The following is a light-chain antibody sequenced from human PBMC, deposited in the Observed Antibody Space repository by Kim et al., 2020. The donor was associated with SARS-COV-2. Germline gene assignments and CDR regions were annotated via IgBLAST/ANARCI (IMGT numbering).Light chain of an antibody. J-gene: IGKJ2*01. Sequence: DIQMTQSPSTLSASVGDRVTITCRASQSVSGLLAWYQQKPGRVPKLLIYKVSTLETGVPSRFSGSGSGTEFTLTISDLHPDDFATYYCQQYNDYSGAFGQGTKLEIK. CDR1: QSVSGL. CDR2: KVS. V-gene: IGKV1-5*03. CDR3: QQYNDYSGA.